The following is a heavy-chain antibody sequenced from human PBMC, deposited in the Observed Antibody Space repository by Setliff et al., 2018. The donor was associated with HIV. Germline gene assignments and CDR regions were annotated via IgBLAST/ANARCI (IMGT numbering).Heavy chain of an antibody. Sequence: PSETLSLTCTLSGGSFGDYHRSWIRQPAGRGLEWIGRIFRSGTTDYKFSLKSRVTISIDTSRNQFSLRLTSVTAEDTAVYYCARDRHYSGLGSYGPWGPGTLVTVSS. CDR2: IFRSGTT. CDR1: GGSFGDYH. V-gene: IGHV4-4*07. D-gene: IGHD3-10*01. CDR3: ARDRHYSGLGSYGP. J-gene: IGHJ5*02.